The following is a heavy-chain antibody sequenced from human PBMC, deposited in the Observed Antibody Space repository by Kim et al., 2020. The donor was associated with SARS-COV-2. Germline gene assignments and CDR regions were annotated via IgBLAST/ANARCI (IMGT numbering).Heavy chain of an antibody. J-gene: IGHJ4*02. CDR3: AREDPSRVNFDH. D-gene: IGHD2-2*01. V-gene: IGHV3-33*01. CDR1: GFTFSNYG. Sequence: GGSLRLSCAASGFTFSNYGMHWVRQAPGKGLEWVAIIWYDGSNKDYADSVKGRFTISRDNSKNTLYLQMNSLRAEDTAVYYCAREDPSRVNFDHWGQGTLVTVSS. CDR2: IWYDGSNK.